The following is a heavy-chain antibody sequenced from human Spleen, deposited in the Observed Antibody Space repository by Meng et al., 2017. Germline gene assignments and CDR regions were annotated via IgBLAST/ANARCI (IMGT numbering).Heavy chain of an antibody. D-gene: IGHD4-17*01. J-gene: IGHJ4*02. CDR3: TTLYGDGDSIS. Sequence: VQLQQWGAGLLKPSETLSLTCAVFGGSLSGYYCNWFRQPPGKGLEWIGGSDHFGNTIYNPSLKGRLTLSVDKSQNQFSLRLSSVTAADTAVYYCTTLYGDGDSISWGQGTLVTVSS. CDR1: GGSLSGYY. CDR2: SDHFGNT. V-gene: IGHV4-34*01.